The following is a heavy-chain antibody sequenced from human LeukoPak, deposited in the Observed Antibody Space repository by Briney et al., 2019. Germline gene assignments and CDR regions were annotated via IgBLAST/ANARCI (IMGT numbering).Heavy chain of an antibody. CDR1: GYTFTGYY. CDR3: ARSGSPDNWFDP. J-gene: IGHJ5*02. Sequence: ASVKVSCKASGYTFTGYYMHWVRQARGQGLEWMGWINPNSGGTNYAQKFQGRVTMTRDTSISTAYMELSRLRSDDTAVYYCARSGSPDNWFDPWGQGTLVTVSS. D-gene: IGHD6-25*01. CDR2: INPNSGGT. V-gene: IGHV1-2*02.